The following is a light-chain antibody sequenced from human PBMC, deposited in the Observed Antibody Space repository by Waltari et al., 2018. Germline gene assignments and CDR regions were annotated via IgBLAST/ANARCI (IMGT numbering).Light chain of an antibody. CDR1: QTIYNS. J-gene: IGKJ2*01. CDR2: DTS. Sequence: DIQMTQSPSPLSASVGDRVPITSRASQTIYNSLNWYQHKPGKAPKLLISDTSTLQSGVPSRFSGRGSGTEFTLTISRLQPEDFGTYYCQQSYTLPYTFGQGTKLDI. CDR3: QQSYTLPYT. V-gene: IGKV1-39*01.